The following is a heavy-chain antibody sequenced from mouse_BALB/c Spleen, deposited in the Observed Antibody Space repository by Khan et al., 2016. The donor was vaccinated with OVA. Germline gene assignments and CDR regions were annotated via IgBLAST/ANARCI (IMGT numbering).Heavy chain of an antibody. J-gene: IGHJ3*01. CDR3: TRADYGNPFAY. V-gene: IGHV1-53*01. Sequence: QVQLQQSGAELVKPGASVQLSCKTSGYTFTSYYIYWVKQRPGQGFEWIGGIFPSDGGTYFNEKFKNKAALTADKSSSTAYMHLSSLTSEDSAVYYCTRADYGNPFAYWGQGTLVTVSA. CDR2: IFPSDGGT. CDR1: GYTFTSYY. D-gene: IGHD2-1*01.